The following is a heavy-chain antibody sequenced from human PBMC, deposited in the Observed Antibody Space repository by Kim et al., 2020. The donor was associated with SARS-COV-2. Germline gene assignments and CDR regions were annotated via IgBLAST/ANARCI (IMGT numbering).Heavy chain of an antibody. Sequence: SETLSLTCTVSGGSISSYSWRWIRQPPGKGLEWIGYIYYSGGTKYNPSLKSRGSISVDTSKNQFSLKLSSMIAADTAVYYCARGSSSSWYSTGYYYDYGMDVWGQGTTVTVSS. CDR1: GGSISSYS. D-gene: IGHD6-13*01. CDR3: ARGSSSSWYSTGYYYDYGMDV. V-gene: IGHV4-59*01. CDR2: IYYSGGT. J-gene: IGHJ6*02.